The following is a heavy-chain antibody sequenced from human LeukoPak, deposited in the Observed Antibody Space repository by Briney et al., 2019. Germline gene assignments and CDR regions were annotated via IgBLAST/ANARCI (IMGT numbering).Heavy chain of an antibody. CDR2: ISGSGGST. CDR1: GFTFSSYA. J-gene: IGHJ4*02. Sequence: GGSLRLSCAASGFTFSSYAMSWVRQAPGKGLEWVSAISGSGGSTYYADSVKGRFTISRDSSKNTLYLQMNSLRAEDTALYYCAKDGMYSSSSSYYFDYWGQGTLVTVSS. D-gene: IGHD6-6*01. CDR3: AKDGMYSSSSSYYFDY. V-gene: IGHV3-23*01.